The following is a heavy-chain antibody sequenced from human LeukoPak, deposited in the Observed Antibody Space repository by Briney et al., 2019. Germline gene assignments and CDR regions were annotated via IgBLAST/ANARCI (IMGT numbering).Heavy chain of an antibody. D-gene: IGHD5-18*01. CDR1: GFSFSNYW. CDR3: ASGYTYVRLGDH. V-gene: IGHV3-74*01. CDR2: TNLHGTTV. Sequence: QTGGSLILSCAVSGFSFSNYWMHWVRQAPGKGLVWVARTNLHGTTVDYADSVKGRFTISRDNAKNTLFLQMNSLRAEDTAVYYCASGYTYVRLGDHWGQGTLVTVSS. J-gene: IGHJ4*02.